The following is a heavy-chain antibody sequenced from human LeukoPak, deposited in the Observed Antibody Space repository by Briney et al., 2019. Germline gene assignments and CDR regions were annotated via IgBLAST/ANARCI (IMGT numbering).Heavy chain of an antibody. Sequence: PGGSLRLSCVVSGFTFRNEEMNWVRQVPGKGPEWVAYIGNTGSPINYGESVKGRFTISRDNAKNSLYLQMNSLRGDDTGIYYCARGGNYAPFDYWGQGALVAVSS. D-gene: IGHD1-26*01. J-gene: IGHJ4*02. CDR3: ARGGNYAPFDY. CDR1: GFTFRNEE. CDR2: IGNTGSPI. V-gene: IGHV3-48*03.